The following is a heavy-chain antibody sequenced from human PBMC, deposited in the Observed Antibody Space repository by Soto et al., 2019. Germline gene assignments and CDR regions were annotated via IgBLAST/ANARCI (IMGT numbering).Heavy chain of an antibody. Sequence: QVQLVQSGAEVKKPGSSVKVSCKASGGTFSTSAISWVRQAPGQGLEWVGGIMPVFATPDYAQKFQGRVTVRADKSTTTAYLDLTSLKTDDTAVYYCARDKDRQQLGGNYYYILDVWGQGTAIIVSS. CDR3: ARDKDRQQLGGNYYYILDV. D-gene: IGHD3-3*02. V-gene: IGHV1-69*14. CDR2: IMPVFATP. CDR1: GGTFSTSA. J-gene: IGHJ6*02.